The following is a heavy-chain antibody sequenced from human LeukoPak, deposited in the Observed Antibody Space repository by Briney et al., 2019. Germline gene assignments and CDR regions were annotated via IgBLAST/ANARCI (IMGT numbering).Heavy chain of an antibody. CDR3: ARERPNYYDSSGYVDY. CDR2: INPSGGST. CDR1: GYTFTSYY. J-gene: IGHJ4*02. D-gene: IGHD3-22*01. Sequence: ASVKVSCKASGYTFTSYYMHWVRQAPGQGLEWMGIINPSGGSTSYAQKFQGRVTMTRDTSTSTVYMELSSLRSEDTAVYYCARERPNYYDSSGYVDYWGQGTLVTVSS. V-gene: IGHV1-46*01.